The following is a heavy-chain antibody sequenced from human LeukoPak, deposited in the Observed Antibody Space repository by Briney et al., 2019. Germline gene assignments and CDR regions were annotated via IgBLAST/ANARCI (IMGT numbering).Heavy chain of an antibody. J-gene: IGHJ4*02. Sequence: ASVKVSCKASGGTFSSYAISWVRQAPGQGLEWMGGIIPIFGTANYAQKFQGRVTITADESTSIAYMELSSLRSEDTAVYYCAREVITFGGVIVRTYYFDYWGQGTLVTVSS. CDR3: AREVITFGGVIVRTYYFDY. D-gene: IGHD3-16*02. CDR2: IIPIFGTA. CDR1: GGTFSSYA. V-gene: IGHV1-69*13.